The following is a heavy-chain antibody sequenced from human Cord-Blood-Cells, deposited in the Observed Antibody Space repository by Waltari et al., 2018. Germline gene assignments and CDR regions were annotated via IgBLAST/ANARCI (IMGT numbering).Heavy chain of an antibody. J-gene: IGHJ6*03. Sequence: QVQLVQSGAEVKKPRRSVKVSCRASGSTLCSFAFSWVRHAPGQGLEWMGRIIPILGIANYAQKFQGRVTITADKSTSTAYMELSSLRSEDTAVYYCARVVGSSYYYYYMDVWGKGTTVTVSS. CDR1: GSTLCSFA. V-gene: IGHV1-69*04. CDR2: IIPILGIA. CDR3: ARVVGSSYYYYYMDV. D-gene: IGHD6-13*01.